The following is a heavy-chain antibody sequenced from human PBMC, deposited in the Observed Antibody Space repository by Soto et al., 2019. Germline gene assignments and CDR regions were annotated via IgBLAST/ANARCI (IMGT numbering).Heavy chain of an antibody. CDR2: ISSNGGST. D-gene: IGHD6-19*01. CDR1: GFTFSSYA. J-gene: IGHJ4*02. Sequence: GRSLRLSCAASGFTFSSYAMHWVRQAPGKGLEYVSAISSNGGSTYYANSVKGRFTISRDNSKNTLYLQMGSLRAEDMAVYYCARDALYSSGWYFDYWGQGTLVTVSS. V-gene: IGHV3-64*01. CDR3: ARDALYSSGWYFDY.